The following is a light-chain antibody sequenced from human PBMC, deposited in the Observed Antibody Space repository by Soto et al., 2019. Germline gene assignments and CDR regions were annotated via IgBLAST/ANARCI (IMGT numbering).Light chain of an antibody. CDR2: EAS. CDR1: QGISNH. CDR3: LQHDDYPAIT. J-gene: IGKJ5*01. V-gene: IGKV1-17*01. Sequence: DIHMTHSPSSLPASVGDRVTITCRQRQGISNHLGWYQQKPGKAPKRLVFEASTLESGVPSRFSGSGSGTEFTLTISSLQPEDSATYFCLQHDDYPAITFGQGTRLEIK.